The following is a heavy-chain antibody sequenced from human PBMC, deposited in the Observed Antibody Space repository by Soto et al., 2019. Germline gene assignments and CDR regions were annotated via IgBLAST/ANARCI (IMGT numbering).Heavy chain of an antibody. CDR3: ARHRSHSLYDY. CDR2: IYYSGST. Sequence: PSETLSLTCTVSGGSISSSSYYWGWIRQPPGKGLEWIGSIYYSGSTYYNPSLKSRVTISVDTSKNQFSLKLSSVTAADTAVYYCARHRSHSLYDYWGQGTLVTVSS. CDR1: GGSISSSSYY. J-gene: IGHJ4*02. V-gene: IGHV4-39*01.